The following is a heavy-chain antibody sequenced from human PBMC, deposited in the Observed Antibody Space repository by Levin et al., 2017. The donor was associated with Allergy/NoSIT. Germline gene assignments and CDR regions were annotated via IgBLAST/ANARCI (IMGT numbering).Heavy chain of an antibody. CDR3: ASLSADHYYGWGHFDY. CDR2: IYYSGST. J-gene: IGHJ4*02. V-gene: IGHV4-31*03. D-gene: IGHD3-10*01. CDR1: GGSISSGGYY. Sequence: SQTLSLTCTVSGGSISSGGYYWSWIRQHPGKGLEWIGYIYYSGSTYYNPSLKSRVTISVDTSKNQFSLKLSSVTAADTAVYYCASLSADHYYGWGHFDYWGQGTLVTVSS.